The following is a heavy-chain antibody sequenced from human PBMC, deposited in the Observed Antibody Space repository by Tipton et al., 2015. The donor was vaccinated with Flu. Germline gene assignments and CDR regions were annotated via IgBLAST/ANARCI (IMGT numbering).Heavy chain of an antibody. V-gene: IGHV4-4*07. CDR3: ARGGVYFDY. D-gene: IGHD1-26*01. CDR1: GGTISSYY. CDR2: IYTSGST. J-gene: IGHJ4*02. Sequence: LRLSCTVSGGTISSYYWSWIRQPAGKGLEWIGRIYTSGSTNYNPSLKSRVTMSVDTSKNQFSLKLSSVTAADMAVYYCARGGVYFDYWGQGTLVTVSS.